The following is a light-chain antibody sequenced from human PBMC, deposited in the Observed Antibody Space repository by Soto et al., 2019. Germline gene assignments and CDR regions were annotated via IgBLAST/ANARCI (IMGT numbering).Light chain of an antibody. CDR3: QHYVTSSIT. Sequence: EIVMTQSPAILSVSPGDRATLSCRASQSVSNNYLAWYQQKPGQAPRLLIYGASNRATGIPDRFSGSGSGTDFTLTISRLEPEDFAVYYCQHYVTSSITFGQGTRLEI. J-gene: IGKJ5*01. CDR2: GAS. CDR1: QSVSNNY. V-gene: IGKV3-20*01.